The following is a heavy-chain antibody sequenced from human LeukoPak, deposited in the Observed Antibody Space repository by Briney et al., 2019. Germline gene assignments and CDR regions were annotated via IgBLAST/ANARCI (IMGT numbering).Heavy chain of an antibody. CDR3: ARSYDSSGIDY. J-gene: IGHJ4*02. V-gene: IGHV3-7*01. CDR2: IKQDGSEK. CDR1: GFTFSDYY. D-gene: IGHD3-22*01. Sequence: SGGSLRLSCAASGFTFSDYYMSWIRQAPGKGLEWVANIKQDGSEKYYVDSVKGRFTISRDNAKNSLYLQMNSLRAEDTAVYYCARSYDSSGIDYWGQGTLVTVSS.